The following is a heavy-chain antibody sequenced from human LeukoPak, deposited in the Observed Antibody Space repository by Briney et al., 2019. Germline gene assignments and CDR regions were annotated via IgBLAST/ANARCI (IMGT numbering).Heavy chain of an antibody. CDR1: GGSFSGYY. CDR2: INHSGST. Sequence: SETLSHTCAVYGGSFSGYYWSWIRQPPGKGLEWIGEINHSGSTNYNPSLKSRVTISVDTSKNQFSLKLSSVTAADTAVYYCARWGRGMATIRPVAFDIWGQGTMVTVSS. V-gene: IGHV4-34*01. J-gene: IGHJ3*02. D-gene: IGHD5-24*01. CDR3: ARWGRGMATIRPVAFDI.